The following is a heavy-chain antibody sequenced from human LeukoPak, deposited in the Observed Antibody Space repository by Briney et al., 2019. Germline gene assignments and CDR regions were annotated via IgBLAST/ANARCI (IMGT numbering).Heavy chain of an antibody. V-gene: IGHV3-30*18. CDR2: ISYNGGNK. CDR3: AKDWGFQYASGSYCDL. J-gene: IGHJ5*02. Sequence: PGRSLRLSCAASGFTFSNYAIHWVRQAPGKGLEWVADISYNGGNKFYVDSVKGRFTISRDNSQNTVYLQMDSLRADDTAVYYCAKDWGFQYASGSYCDLWGQGTLVTVSS. CDR1: GFTFSNYA. D-gene: IGHD3-10*01.